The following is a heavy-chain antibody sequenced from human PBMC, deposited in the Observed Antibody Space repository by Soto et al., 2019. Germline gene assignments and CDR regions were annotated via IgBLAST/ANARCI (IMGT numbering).Heavy chain of an antibody. CDR3: ARGGHVVVVTAAFDY. J-gene: IGHJ4*02. CDR2: INPSGGHT. Sequence: QVQLVQSGAEVKKPGASVKVCCKASGNTFSNYYIHWVRQAPGQGLEWMGTINPSGGHTTYAQKFLGRVTMTRDTSTSTLYMELTSLRSEDTAVYYCARGGHVVVVTAAFDYWGQGTLVTVSS. CDR1: GNTFSNYY. D-gene: IGHD2-21*02. V-gene: IGHV1-46*03.